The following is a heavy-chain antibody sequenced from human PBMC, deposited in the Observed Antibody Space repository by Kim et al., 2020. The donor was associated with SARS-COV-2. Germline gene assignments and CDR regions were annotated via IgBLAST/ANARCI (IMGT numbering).Heavy chain of an antibody. J-gene: IGHJ1*01. V-gene: IGHV4-4*08. CDR3: ACYSSGWSDEYFQQ. CDR1: GGSISSYY. D-gene: IGHD6-19*01. CDR2: IYNSGNT. Sequence: SETLSLTCTVSGGSISSYYWSWIRQPPGKGLEWIGYIYNSGNTKYNPSLTSRVTISLDTNKKQLSLKLSPVTAADTAAYYCACYSSGWSDEYFQQWCQGT.